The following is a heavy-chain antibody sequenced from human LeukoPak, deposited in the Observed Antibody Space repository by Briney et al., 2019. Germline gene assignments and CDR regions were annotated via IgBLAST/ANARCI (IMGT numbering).Heavy chain of an antibody. J-gene: IGHJ4*02. Sequence: GGSLRLSCAASGFTFSSYAMSWVRQAPGKGLEWVSAISGSGGSTYYADSVEGRFTISRDNSKSTLYLQMNSLRAEDTAVYYCATLIGYDSSGYYGIDYWGQGTLVTVSS. CDR2: ISGSGGST. D-gene: IGHD3-22*01. CDR1: GFTFSSYA. V-gene: IGHV3-23*01. CDR3: ATLIGYDSSGYYGIDY.